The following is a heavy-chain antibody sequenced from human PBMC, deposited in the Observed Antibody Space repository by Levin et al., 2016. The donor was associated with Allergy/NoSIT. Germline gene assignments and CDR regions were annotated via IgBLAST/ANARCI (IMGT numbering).Heavy chain of an antibody. CDR3: ARHKWHNWFDP. J-gene: IGHJ5*02. CDR2: VKSDGSIT. CDR1: EFTFSSSW. V-gene: IGHV3-74*01. D-gene: IGHD5-12*01. Sequence: GESLKISCAASEFTFSSSWMHWVRQAPGKGLVWVSRVKSDGSITGYADSVKGRFTISRDDAKNSLSLEMYSLRADDTAVYYCARHKWHNWFDPWGQGTLVTVSS.